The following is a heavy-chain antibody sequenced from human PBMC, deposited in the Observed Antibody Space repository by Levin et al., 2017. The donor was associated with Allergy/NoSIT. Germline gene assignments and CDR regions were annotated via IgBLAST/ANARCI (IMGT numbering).Heavy chain of an antibody. V-gene: IGHV4-38-2*02. J-gene: IGHJ4*02. Sequence: SETLSLTCDVSGYSISSGSYRGWIRQPPGKGLEWVANIYHTGKTYYNPSLNGRVTISADTSKNQFSLKLRSVTAADTAVYYCTREGRYDLLTGDYRENYWGQGALVTVSS. CDR2: IYHTGKT. CDR1: GYSISSGSY. D-gene: IGHD3-9*01. CDR3: TREGRYDLLTGDYRENY.